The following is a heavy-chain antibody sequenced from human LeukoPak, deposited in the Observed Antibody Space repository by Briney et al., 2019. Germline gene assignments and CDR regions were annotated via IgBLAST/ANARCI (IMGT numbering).Heavy chain of an antibody. CDR1: GFTFSSYS. D-gene: IGHD3-22*01. Sequence: GGSLRLSCAASGFTFSSYSMNWVRQAPGKGLEWVSYISSSSSTIYYADSVKGRFTISRDNAKNSLYLRMNSLRAEDTAVYYCARVYYDSSGGYWGQGTLVTVSS. J-gene: IGHJ4*02. CDR3: ARVYYDSSGGY. V-gene: IGHV3-48*01. CDR2: ISSSSSTI.